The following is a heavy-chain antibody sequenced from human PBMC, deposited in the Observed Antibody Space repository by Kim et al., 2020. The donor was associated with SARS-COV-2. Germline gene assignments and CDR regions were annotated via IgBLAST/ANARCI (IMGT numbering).Heavy chain of an antibody. CDR3: ARVGVVGGHYDY. Sequence: SYADSVKGRFTISRDNAKNSLYLQMNSLRAEDTAVYYCARVGVVGGHYDYWGQGTLVTVSS. D-gene: IGHD3-22*01. J-gene: IGHJ4*02. V-gene: IGHV3-21*01.